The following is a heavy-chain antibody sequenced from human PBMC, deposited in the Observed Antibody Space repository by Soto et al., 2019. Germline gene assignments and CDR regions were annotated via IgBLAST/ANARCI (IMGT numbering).Heavy chain of an antibody. CDR3: ARGGLRDILTGGYYYYMDV. V-gene: IGHV3-74*01. J-gene: IGHJ6*03. CDR2: INSDGSST. CDR1: GFTFSSYW. D-gene: IGHD3-9*01. Sequence: GGSLRLSCAASGFTFSSYWMHWVRQAPGKGLVWVSRINSDGSSTSYADSVKGRFTTSRDNAKNTLYLQMNSLRAEDTAVYYCARGGLRDILTGGYYYYMDVWGKGTTVTVSS.